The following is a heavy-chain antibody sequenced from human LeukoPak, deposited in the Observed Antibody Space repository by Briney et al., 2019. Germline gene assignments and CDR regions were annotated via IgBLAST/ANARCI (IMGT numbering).Heavy chain of an antibody. CDR3: ANSIDFDYGDYYFDY. D-gene: IGHD4-17*01. J-gene: IGHJ4*02. Sequence: SETLSLTCTFSGGSISSYYWSWIRQPAGKGLEWIGRIHTSGSTNYNPSLKSRVTISLDTSKNQFSLKLSSVTAADTAVYYCANSIDFDYGDYYFDYWGQGALVTISS. CDR2: IHTSGST. CDR1: GGSISSYY. V-gene: IGHV4-4*07.